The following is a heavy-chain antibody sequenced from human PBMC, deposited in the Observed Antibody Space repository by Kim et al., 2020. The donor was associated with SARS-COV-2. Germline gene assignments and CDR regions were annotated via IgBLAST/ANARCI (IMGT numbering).Heavy chain of an antibody. D-gene: IGHD3-10*01. CDR2: ISYDGSNK. CDR1: GFTFSSYG. CDR3: AKVPSVSSGSYYIPRGGYYYGMDV. V-gene: IGHV3-30*18. Sequence: GGSLRLSCAASGFTFSSYGMHWVRQAPGKGLEWVAVISYDGSNKYYADSVKGRFTISRDNSKNTLYLQMNSLRAEDTAVYYCAKVPSVSSGSYYIPRGGYYYGMDVWGQGTTVTVSS. J-gene: IGHJ6*02.